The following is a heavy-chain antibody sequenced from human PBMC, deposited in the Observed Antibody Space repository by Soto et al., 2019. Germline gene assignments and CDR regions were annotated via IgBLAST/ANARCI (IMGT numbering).Heavy chain of an antibody. CDR1: GDSINNYY. CDR2: IYDSVST. J-gene: IGHJ6*02. Sequence: SETLSLTCTVSGDSINNYYWTWIRQPPGKGLEWIGYIYDSVSTSYNPSLKSRLTISVDTSKNQFSLKLKSVTAADTAVYYCARGTKYYYQCMDVWGQGTTVTVSS. V-gene: IGHV4-59*01. CDR3: ARGTKYYYQCMDV.